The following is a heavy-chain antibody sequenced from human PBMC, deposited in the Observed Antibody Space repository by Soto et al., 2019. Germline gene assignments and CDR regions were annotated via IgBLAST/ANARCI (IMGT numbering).Heavy chain of an antibody. J-gene: IGHJ4*02. CDR1: GFTFSNAW. Sequence: GGSLRLSCAASGFTFSNAWMSWVRQAPGKGLEWVGRIKSKADGGTTDYAAPVKGRFTISRDDSKNTLYLQMNSLKTEDTAVYYCTTDLSYYEIFGVVKTDYFDYWGQGTLVTVSS. D-gene: IGHD3-3*01. CDR3: TTDLSYYEIFGVVKTDYFDY. V-gene: IGHV3-15*01. CDR2: IKSKADGGTT.